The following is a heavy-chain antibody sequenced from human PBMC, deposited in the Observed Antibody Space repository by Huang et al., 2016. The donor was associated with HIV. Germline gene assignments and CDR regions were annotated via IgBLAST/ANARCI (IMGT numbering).Heavy chain of an antibody. V-gene: IGHV3-23*01. CDR1: GFTFSNYA. D-gene: IGHD5-12*01. J-gene: IGHJ4*02. Sequence: EVQLCESGGTLFQPGGSLRLSCGASGFTFSNYAMSWVRQAPGEGLEWVSFISGSSGTLYYADSVKGRFTISRDNVKKTVYLQMNSLRVEDAAVYYCAKDRGDGYSGYDYDYWGQGTLVTVSS. CDR3: AKDRGDGYSGYDYDY. CDR2: ISGSSGTL.